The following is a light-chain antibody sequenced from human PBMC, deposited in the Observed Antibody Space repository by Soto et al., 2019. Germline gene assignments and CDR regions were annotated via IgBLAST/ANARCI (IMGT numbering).Light chain of an antibody. V-gene: IGLV2-14*01. Sequence: QSVLTQPASVSGSPGQSITISCTGTSSDVGGYNYVSWYQQHPGRAPKLMIYEVSNRPSGVSNRFSGSKSGNTASLTISGLQAEDEGDYYCSSYTSSTTLVLFGGGTKVTVL. CDR2: EVS. CDR3: SSYTSSTTLVL. J-gene: IGLJ2*01. CDR1: SSDVGGYNY.